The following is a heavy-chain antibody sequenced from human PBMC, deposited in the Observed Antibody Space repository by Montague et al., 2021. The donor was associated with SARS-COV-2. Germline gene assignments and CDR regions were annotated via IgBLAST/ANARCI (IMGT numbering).Heavy chain of an antibody. Sequence: SETLSLTCGVSGGSISNYYWSWIRQPPGKGLEWIGYIHYSGSTSSHPSLKGRVTISIDTSKNQFSLNLSSVTAADTAIYYCAGHGLEGANTYYFGLDVWGQGTTVTVSS. CDR1: GGSISNYY. CDR3: AGHGLEGANTYYFGLDV. D-gene: IGHD1-26*01. CDR2: IHYSGST. V-gene: IGHV4-59*08. J-gene: IGHJ6*02.